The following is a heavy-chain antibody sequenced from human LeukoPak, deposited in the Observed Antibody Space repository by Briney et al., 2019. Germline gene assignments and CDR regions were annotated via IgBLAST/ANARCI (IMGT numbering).Heavy chain of an antibody. J-gene: IGHJ6*03. CDR2: IYSSASII. Sequence: GGSLRLSCAASGFTFTIFGLNWVRQAPGKVPEWVSYIYSSASIIYYADSVKGRFTISRDNAKNSLYLQMNSLRAEDTAVYYCARHGNFFYYYMDVWGKGTTVTVSS. CDR3: ARHGNFFYYYMDV. D-gene: IGHD1-26*01. CDR1: GFTFTIFG. V-gene: IGHV3-48*04.